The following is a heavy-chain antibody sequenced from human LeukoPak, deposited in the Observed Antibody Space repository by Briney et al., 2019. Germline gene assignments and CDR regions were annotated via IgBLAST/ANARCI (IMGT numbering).Heavy chain of an antibody. J-gene: IGHJ4*02. CDR3: ARRGAYSGYDF. Sequence: GGSLRLSCAASEFSVSSNYMSWVRQAPGKGLEWVSVLYSGGSTYYADSVKGRFTVSRDNSKNTLYLQMNSLRAEDAAVYYCARRGAYSGYDFWGQGTLVTVSS. V-gene: IGHV3-66*01. CDR1: EFSVSSNY. D-gene: IGHD5-12*01. CDR2: LYSGGST.